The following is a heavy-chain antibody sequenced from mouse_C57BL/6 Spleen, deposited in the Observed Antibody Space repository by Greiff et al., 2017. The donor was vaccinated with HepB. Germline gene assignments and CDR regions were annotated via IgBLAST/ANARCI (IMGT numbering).Heavy chain of an antibody. CDR1: GYTFTSYW. D-gene: IGHD2-3*01. CDR3: ARNPDGYYSW. V-gene: IGHV1-64*01. Sequence: QVQLKQPGAELVKPGASVKLSCKASGYTFTSYWMHWVKQRPGQGLEWIGMIHPNSGSTNYNEKFKSKATLTVDKSSSTAYMQLSSLTSEDSAVYYCARNPDGYYSWWGTGTTVTVSS. CDR2: IHPNSGST. J-gene: IGHJ1*03.